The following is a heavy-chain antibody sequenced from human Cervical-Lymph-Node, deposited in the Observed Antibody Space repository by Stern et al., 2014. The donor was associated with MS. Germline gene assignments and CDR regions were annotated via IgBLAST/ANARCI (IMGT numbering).Heavy chain of an antibody. CDR2: IYYDGSNR. J-gene: IGHJ1*01. CDR3: AREGGNTAEYFQH. Sequence: QVQLVESGGGVVQSGRSLRLSCAASGFTFSSSGMHWVRQAPGKGLEWLAIIYYDGSNRYYADSVKGRFTISRDNSKNTLYLQMNSLRAEDTAVYYCAREGGNTAEYFQHWGQGTLVTVSS. CDR1: GFTFSSSG. V-gene: IGHV3-33*01. D-gene: IGHD4-23*01.